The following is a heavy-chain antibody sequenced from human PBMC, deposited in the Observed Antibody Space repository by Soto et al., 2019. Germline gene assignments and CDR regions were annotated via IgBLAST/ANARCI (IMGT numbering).Heavy chain of an antibody. CDR1: GGSISSGGYY. Sequence: PTETLSLTCTVSGGSISSGGYYWSWIRQHPGKGLEWIGYIYYSGSTYYNPSLKSRVTISVDTSKKQFSLKLSSVTAADTAVYYCARQTGTIDGMDVWGQGTKVTVYS. J-gene: IGHJ6*02. D-gene: IGHD1-7*01. CDR3: ARQTGTIDGMDV. CDR2: IYYSGST. V-gene: IGHV4-31*03.